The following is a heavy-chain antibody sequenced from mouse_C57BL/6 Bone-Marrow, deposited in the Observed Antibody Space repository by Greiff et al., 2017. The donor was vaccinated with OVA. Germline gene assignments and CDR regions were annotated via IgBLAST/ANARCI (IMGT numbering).Heavy chain of an antibody. CDR2: INPNNGGT. D-gene: IGHD3-2*02. V-gene: IGHV1-18*01. Sequence: EVQLQQSGPELVKPGASVKIPCKASGYTFTDYNMDWVKQSNGKSLEWIGDINPNNGGTIYNQKFKGKATLTVDKSSSTAYMELRSLTSEDAAVYYCARSEAQATENYAMDYWGQGTSVTVSS. J-gene: IGHJ4*01. CDR3: ARSEAQATENYAMDY. CDR1: GYTFTDYN.